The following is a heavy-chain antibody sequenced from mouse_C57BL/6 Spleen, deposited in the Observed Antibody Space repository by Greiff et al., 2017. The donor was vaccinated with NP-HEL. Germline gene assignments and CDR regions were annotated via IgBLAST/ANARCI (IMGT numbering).Heavy chain of an antibody. V-gene: IGHV3-6*01. D-gene: IGHD1-1*01. CDR1: GYSITSGYY. CDR3: ARDPIYYYGSSYDAMDY. Sequence: DVKLQESGPGLVKPSQSLSLTCSVTGYSITSGYYWNWIRQFPGNKLEWMGYISYDGSNNYNPSLKNRISITHSTSKNQFFLKLNSVTTEDTATYYCARDPIYYYGSSYDAMDYWGQGTSVTVSS. CDR2: ISYDGSN. J-gene: IGHJ4*01.